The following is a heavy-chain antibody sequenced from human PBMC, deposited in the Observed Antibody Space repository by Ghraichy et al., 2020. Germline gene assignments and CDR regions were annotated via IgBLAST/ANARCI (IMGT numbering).Heavy chain of an antibody. D-gene: IGHD3-3*01. CDR1: GGSISSSSYY. CDR2: ISYRGST. Sequence: SETLSLTCTVSGGSISSSSYYWGWIRQPPGKGLEWIGSISYRGSTDYNPSLKSRVTTSLDTSKNQFSLKLTSVTAADTAVYYCARQAIQYYDFWSGTTHYFDYWGQGALVTVSS. J-gene: IGHJ4*02. V-gene: IGHV4-39*01. CDR3: ARQAIQYYDFWSGTTHYFDY.